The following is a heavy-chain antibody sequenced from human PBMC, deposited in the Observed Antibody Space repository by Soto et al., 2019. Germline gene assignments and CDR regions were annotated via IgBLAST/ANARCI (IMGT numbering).Heavy chain of an antibody. Sequence: EVQLLESGGGLVQPGGSLRLSCAASGCTFSSYAMSWVRQAPGKGLEWVSAISGSGGSTYYADSVKGRFTISRDNSKNTLYLQMNSLRAEDTAVYYCAKVEGSSLYFGYWGQGTLVTVSS. CDR2: ISGSGGST. D-gene: IGHD1-26*01. CDR3: AKVEGSSLYFGY. J-gene: IGHJ4*02. V-gene: IGHV3-23*01. CDR1: GCTFSSYA.